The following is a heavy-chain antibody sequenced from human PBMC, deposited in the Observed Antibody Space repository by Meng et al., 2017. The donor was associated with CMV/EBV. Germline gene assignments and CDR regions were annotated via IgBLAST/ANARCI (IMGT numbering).Heavy chain of an antibody. CDR2: ISGSGGST. Sequence: GESLKISCAASGFTFSSYAMSWVRQAPGKGLEWVSAISGSGGSTYYADSVKGRITISRDNSKNTLYLQMNSLRAEDTAVYYCTKGRGGITIFGVVDGLDYWGQGTLVTVSS. J-gene: IGHJ4*02. V-gene: IGHV3-23*01. D-gene: IGHD3-3*01. CDR3: TKGRGGITIFGVVDGLDY. CDR1: GFTFSSYA.